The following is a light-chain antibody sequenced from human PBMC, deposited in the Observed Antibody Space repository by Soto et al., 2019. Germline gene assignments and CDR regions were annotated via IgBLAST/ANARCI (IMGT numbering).Light chain of an antibody. Sequence: EIVMTQSPATLSVSPGERATLSCRASQSVSSNLAWYQQKPGQAPRLLIYGASTRATGIPARFSGRGSGTEFTLTISSLQSEDFAIYYCQQYKNGWTFGQGTKVDIK. V-gene: IGKV3-15*01. J-gene: IGKJ1*01. CDR2: GAS. CDR1: QSVSSN. CDR3: QQYKNGWT.